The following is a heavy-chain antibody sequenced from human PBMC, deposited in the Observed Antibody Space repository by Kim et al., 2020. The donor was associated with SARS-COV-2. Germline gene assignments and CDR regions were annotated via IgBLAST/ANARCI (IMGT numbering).Heavy chain of an antibody. J-gene: IGHJ5*02. CDR3: ARGCLSADSPPPYYDSSGYGNNWFDP. D-gene: IGHD3-22*01. V-gene: IGHV4-34*01. CDR2: INHSGST. Sequence: SETLSLTCAVYGGSFSGYYWSWIRQPPGKGLEWIGEINHSGSTNYNPSLKSRVTISVDTSKNQFSLKLSSVTAADTAVYYCARGCLSADSPPPYYDSSGYGNNWFDPWGQGTLVTVSS. CDR1: GGSFSGYY.